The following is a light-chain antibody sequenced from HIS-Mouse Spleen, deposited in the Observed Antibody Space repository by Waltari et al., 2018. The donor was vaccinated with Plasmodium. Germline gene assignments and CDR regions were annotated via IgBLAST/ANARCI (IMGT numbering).Light chain of an antibody. CDR3: YSTDSSGNHRV. CDR2: EDS. J-gene: IGLJ3*02. V-gene: IGLV3-10*01. CDR1: ALPKKY. Sequence: SYELPPQPSVSVSPGQTARITCSGNALPKKYAYWYQQKSGQAPVLVIYEDSKRPSGIPERFSGSSSGTMATLTISGAQVEDEADYYCYSTDSSGNHRVFGGGTKLTVL.